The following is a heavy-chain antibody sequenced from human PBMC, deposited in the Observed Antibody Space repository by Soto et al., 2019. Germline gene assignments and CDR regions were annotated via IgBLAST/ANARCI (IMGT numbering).Heavy chain of an antibody. CDR1: GGSISSYY. CDR2: IYYSGST. J-gene: IGHJ3*02. CDR3: ARDYYGSGSYYNGDAFHI. Sequence: WETLSLTCTVSGGSISSYYWSWIRQPPGKGLEWIGYIYYSGSTNYNPSLKSRVTISVDTSKNQFSLKLSSVTAADTAVYYCARDYYGSGSYYNGDAFHISGPGTMPTV. D-gene: IGHD3-10*01. V-gene: IGHV4-59*01.